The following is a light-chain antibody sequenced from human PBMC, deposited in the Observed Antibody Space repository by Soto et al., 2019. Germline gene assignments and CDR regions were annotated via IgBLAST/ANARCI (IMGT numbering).Light chain of an antibody. CDR2: AAS. CDR1: QDISNY. J-gene: IGKJ1*01. Sequence: DIQMTQSPSSLSASVGDRVTITCRASQDISNYLAWYQQKPGKVPKLLIYAASTLQSGVPSRFRGSGSGTDFTLTISSLQPEDVATYYCQKYNSAPWTFGQGTKVEIK. CDR3: QKYNSAPWT. V-gene: IGKV1-27*01.